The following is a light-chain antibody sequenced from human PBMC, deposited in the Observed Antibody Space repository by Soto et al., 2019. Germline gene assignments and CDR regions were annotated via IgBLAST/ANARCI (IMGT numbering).Light chain of an antibody. CDR1: QSISSW. V-gene: IGKV1-5*03. CDR3: QQYNSYSLT. CDR2: KAS. J-gene: IGKJ4*01. Sequence: DIQMTQSPSTLSASVGDRVTITCRASQSISSWLAWYQQKPGKAPKLLIYKASSLESGVPSRFSGSGSGTEFTLTISSLQPDDVATYYCQQYNSYSLTLGGGTKVEIK.